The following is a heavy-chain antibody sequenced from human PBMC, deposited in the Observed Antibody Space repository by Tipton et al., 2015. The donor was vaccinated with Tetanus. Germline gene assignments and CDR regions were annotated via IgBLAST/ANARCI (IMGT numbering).Heavy chain of an antibody. Sequence: VQLVQSGAEVRKPGASVRISCTLSGYYLTNYGVSWVRQAPGQGLEWMAWISGYSGSTKFAQRFQGRVAMTTDTSTSTAYMELRSLTSDDTAVYYCVQDADMWGVRKVFDIWGQGTMVTVSS. CDR1: GYYLTNYG. CDR2: ISGYSGST. J-gene: IGHJ3*02. D-gene: IGHD1-14*01. CDR3: VQDADMWGVRKVFDI. V-gene: IGHV1-18*01.